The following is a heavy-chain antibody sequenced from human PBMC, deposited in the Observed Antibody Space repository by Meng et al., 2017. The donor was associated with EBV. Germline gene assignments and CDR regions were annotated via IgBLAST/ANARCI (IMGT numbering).Heavy chain of an antibody. CDR2: ISAYNGNT. CDR1: GYTFTSYG. V-gene: IGHV1-18*01. D-gene: IGHD3-22*01. Sequence: QVQLVQVGAAVKKPGASVKVSCKASGYTFTSYGISWVRQAPGQGLEWMGWISAYNGNTNYAQKLPGRVTMTTDTSTSTAYMELRSLRSDDTAVYYCARDGRLYDTPSPFDYWGQGTLVTVSS. J-gene: IGHJ4*02. CDR3: ARDGRLYDTPSPFDY.